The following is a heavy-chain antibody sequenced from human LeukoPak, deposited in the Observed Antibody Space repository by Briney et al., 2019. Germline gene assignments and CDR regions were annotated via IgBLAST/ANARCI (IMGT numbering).Heavy chain of an antibody. CDR3: ARGIAVAGTKTGFFDP. D-gene: IGHD6-19*01. V-gene: IGHV4-59*01. J-gene: IGHJ5*02. Sequence: PSETLSLTCAISGGSINNYYWSWIRQPPGKGLEWIGYIYYSGTTNYSPSLKSRVTISVDTSKNQFSLKLSSVTAADTAVYYCARGIAVAGTKTGFFDPWGQGTLVTVSS. CDR2: IYYSGTT. CDR1: GGSINNYY.